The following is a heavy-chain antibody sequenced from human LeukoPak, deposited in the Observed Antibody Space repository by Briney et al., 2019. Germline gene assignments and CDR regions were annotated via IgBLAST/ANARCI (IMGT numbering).Heavy chain of an antibody. CDR3: SRGLGATRRSHDC. CDR2: ISSSSYI. D-gene: IGHD1-26*01. V-gene: IGHV3-21*01. CDR1: GFTFSSYS. J-gene: IGHJ4*02. Sequence: GGSLRLSCPASGFTFSSYSMNWVRQAPGKGLEWVSSISSSSYIYYADSVKGRFTISRDNAKNSLFLQMNSVRADDTAVYYCSRGLGATRRSHDCWGQGTLVTVPS.